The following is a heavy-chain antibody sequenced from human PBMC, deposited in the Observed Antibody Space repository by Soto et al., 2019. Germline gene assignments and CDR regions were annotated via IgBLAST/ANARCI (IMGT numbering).Heavy chain of an antibody. CDR2: IYHSGST. V-gene: IGHV4-30-2*01. CDR1: GGSISSGGYY. Sequence: SETLSLTCTVSGGSISSGGYYWSWIRQHPGKGLEWIGYIYHSGSTYYNPSLKSRVTISVDRSKNQFSLKLSSVTAADTAVYYCARGIGTHTGFDYWGQGTLVTVSS. CDR3: ARGIGTHTGFDY. J-gene: IGHJ4*02. D-gene: IGHD6-13*01.